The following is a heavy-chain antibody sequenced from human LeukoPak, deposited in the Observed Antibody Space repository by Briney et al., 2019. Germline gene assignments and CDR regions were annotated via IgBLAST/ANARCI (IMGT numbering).Heavy chain of an antibody. CDR1: GFTFSSYA. Sequence: GGSLRLSCAASGFTFSSYAMGWVRQGPGKGLDWVSTITGSGTNTYHADSVKGRFTISRDNSKNTLYLQMNSLRAEDTAIYYCAQSRGGWFDPWGQGTLVTVSS. CDR2: ITGSGTNT. V-gene: IGHV3-23*01. J-gene: IGHJ5*02. CDR3: AQSRGGWFDP. D-gene: IGHD3-16*01.